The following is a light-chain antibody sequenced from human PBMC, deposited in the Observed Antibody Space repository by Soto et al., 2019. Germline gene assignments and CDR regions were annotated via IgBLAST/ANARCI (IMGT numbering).Light chain of an antibody. CDR1: QSLVHSDGNTY. Sequence: DIVLTQTPLSSPVTLGQPASISCRSSQSLVHSDGNTYFKWLQQRPGPPTRLLTYKISKRFPGVPGRFSGSGAGTDFTLKISRVEAEDVGVYYCMQATPSYTFGQGTKLEIK. V-gene: IGKV2-24*01. CDR3: MQATPSYT. CDR2: KIS. J-gene: IGKJ2*01.